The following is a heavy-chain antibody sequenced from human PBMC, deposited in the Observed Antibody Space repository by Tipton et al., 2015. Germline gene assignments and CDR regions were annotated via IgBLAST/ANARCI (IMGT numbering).Heavy chain of an antibody. CDR1: GGSVSSSSHY. D-gene: IGHD2-15*01. Sequence: TLSLTCTVSGGSVSSSSHYWGWVRQPPGKGLEWLGSIYYTGNTYYNPSLKSRVTISVDTSRNHFSLNLNSVTAADTAMYYCARGTEGYCSDGSCYTNWFDPWGQGTLVTVSS. V-gene: IGHV4-39*02. J-gene: IGHJ5*02. CDR3: ARGTEGYCSDGSCYTNWFDP. CDR2: IYYTGNT.